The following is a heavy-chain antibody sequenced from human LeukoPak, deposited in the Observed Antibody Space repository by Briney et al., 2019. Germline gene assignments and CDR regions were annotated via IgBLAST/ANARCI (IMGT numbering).Heavy chain of an antibody. J-gene: IGHJ5*02. V-gene: IGHV1-8*01. CDR1: GYTFTSYD. Sequence: ASVKVSCKASGYTFTSYDINWVRQATGQGLEWMGWMNPNSGNTGYAQKFQGRVTMTRNTSISTAYMELSSLRSEDTAVYYCARGVVPAAPIYWFDPWGQGTLVTVSS. CDR3: ARGVVPAAPIYWFDP. CDR2: MNPNSGNT. D-gene: IGHD2-2*01.